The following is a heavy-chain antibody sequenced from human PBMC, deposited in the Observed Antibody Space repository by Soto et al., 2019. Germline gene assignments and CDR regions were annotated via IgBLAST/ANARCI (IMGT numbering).Heavy chain of an antibody. CDR1: GGTFSSYA. D-gene: IGHD2-15*01. V-gene: IGHV1-69*13. CDR2: IIPIFGTA. CDR3: ARDRFVKGPGLYYYYGMDV. Sequence: GASVKVSCKASGGTFSSYAISWVRQAPGQGLEWMGGIIPIFGTANYAQKFQGRVTITADESTSTAYMELSSLRSEDTAVYYCARDRFVKGPGLYYYYGMDVWGQGTTVTVS. J-gene: IGHJ6*02.